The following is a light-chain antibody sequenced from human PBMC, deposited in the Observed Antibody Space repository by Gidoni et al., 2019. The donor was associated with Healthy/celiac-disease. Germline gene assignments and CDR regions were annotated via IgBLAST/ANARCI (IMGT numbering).Light chain of an antibody. CDR2: EVS. V-gene: IGLV2-23*02. Sequence: QSALTQPASGSGSPGQSSTISCTGTSSDVGSYNHVSWYQQHPGKAPQLMIYEVSKRPSGVSDRFSGSKSGNTASLTITGLQAEDEADYYCCSYAGSSTFVVFGGGTKLTVL. J-gene: IGLJ2*01. CDR3: CSYAGSSTFVV. CDR1: SSDVGSYNH.